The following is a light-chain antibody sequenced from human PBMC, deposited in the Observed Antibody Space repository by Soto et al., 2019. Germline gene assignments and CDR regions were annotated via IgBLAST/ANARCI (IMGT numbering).Light chain of an antibody. V-gene: IGLV1-40*01. CDR2: GNT. CDR1: SSNIGAGYD. J-gene: IGLJ3*02. Sequence: QSVLAQPPSVSGAPGQRVTISCTGSSSNIGAGYDVNWYQQLPRTAPKLLMYGNTNRPSGVPDRFSGSKSGTSASLAIAGLQAEDEAEYYCQSYDSTLSGRVFGGGTQLTVL. CDR3: QSYDSTLSGRV.